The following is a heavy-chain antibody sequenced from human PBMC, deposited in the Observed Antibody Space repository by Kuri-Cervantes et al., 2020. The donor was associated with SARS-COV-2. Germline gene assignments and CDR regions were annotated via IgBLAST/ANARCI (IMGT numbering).Heavy chain of an antibody. D-gene: IGHD4/OR15-4a*01. CDR1: GFTISNAW. J-gene: IGHJ6*02. V-gene: IGHV3-15*01. Sequence: GESLKISCAASGFTISNAWMNWVRQAPGKGLEWIGRIKRKTDGGTIDYAAPVKGRFTISRDDSKNTLYLQMNSLKTEDTAVYYCTTDGHKVPMQYYYYYGMDVWGQGTTVTVSS. CDR3: TTDGHKVPMQYYYYYGMDV. CDR2: IKRKTDGGTI.